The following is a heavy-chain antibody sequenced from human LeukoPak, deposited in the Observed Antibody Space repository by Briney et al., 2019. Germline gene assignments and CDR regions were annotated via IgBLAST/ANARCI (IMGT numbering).Heavy chain of an antibody. J-gene: IGHJ4*02. D-gene: IGHD3-22*01. Sequence: SETLSLTCTVSGGSISNSSYYWGWIRQPPGKGLELIGSIYYSGVTYYNPSLKSRVTISLDTSKNQFSLKLSSVTAADTAVDYCARTFYGSSGYYQFDYWGQGTLVTVTS. V-gene: IGHV4-39*07. CDR3: ARTFYGSSGYYQFDY. CDR2: IYYSGVT. CDR1: GGSISNSSYY.